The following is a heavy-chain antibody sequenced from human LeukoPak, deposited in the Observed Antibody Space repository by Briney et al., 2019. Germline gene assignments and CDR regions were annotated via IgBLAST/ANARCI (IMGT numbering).Heavy chain of an antibody. J-gene: IGHJ4*02. CDR1: GGSISSHY. CDR3: ARGRYSGSYYCDY. V-gene: IGHV4-59*11. CDR2: IYYSGST. D-gene: IGHD1-26*01. Sequence: PSETLSLTCTVSGGSISSHYWSWIRQPPGKGLEWIGYIYYSGSTSYNPSLKSRVTISVDTSKNQFSLKLSSVTAADTAVYYCARGRYSGSYYCDYWGQGTLVTVSS.